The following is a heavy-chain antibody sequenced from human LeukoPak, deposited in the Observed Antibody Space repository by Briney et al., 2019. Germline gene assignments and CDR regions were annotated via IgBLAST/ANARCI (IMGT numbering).Heavy chain of an antibody. J-gene: IGHJ2*01. CDR3: ARAVSYDILTGYYDPGYWYFDL. V-gene: IGHV3-30-3*01. CDR2: ISYDGSNK. D-gene: IGHD3-9*01. CDR1: GFTFSSYA. Sequence: GRSLRLSCAASGFTFSSYAMHWVRQAPGKGLEWVAVISYDGSNKYYADSVKGRFTISRDNAKNSLYLQMNSLRAEDTAVYYCARAVSYDILTGYYDPGYWYFDLWGRGTLVTVSS.